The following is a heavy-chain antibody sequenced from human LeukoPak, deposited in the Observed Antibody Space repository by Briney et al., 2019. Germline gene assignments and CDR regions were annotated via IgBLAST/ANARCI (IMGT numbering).Heavy chain of an antibody. J-gene: IGHJ4*02. Sequence: ASVKVSCKASGYTFTGYYIHWVRQAPGQGLEWMGWINPNSGDPDCVQKFQGRVTMTRDASISTAYMELSRLISDDAAVYFCARGSGGYPSLPLDYWGQGTLVTVSS. CDR3: ARGSGGYPSLPLDY. V-gene: IGHV1-2*02. D-gene: IGHD1-26*01. CDR1: GYTFTGYY. CDR2: INPNSGDP.